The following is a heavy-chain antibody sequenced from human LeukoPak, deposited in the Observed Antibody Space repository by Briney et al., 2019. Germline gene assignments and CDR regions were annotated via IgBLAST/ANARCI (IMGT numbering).Heavy chain of an antibody. CDR3: ARGIVGATTGWFDP. CDR1: GYTFTGYY. CDR2: INPNSGGT. Sequence: SVKVSCKASGYTFTGYYMHWVRQAPGQGLEWMGWINPNSGGTNYAQKFQGRVTMTRDTSISTAYMELSRLRSDDTAVYYCARGIVGATTGWFDPWGQGTLVTVSS. J-gene: IGHJ5*02. V-gene: IGHV1-2*02. D-gene: IGHD1-26*01.